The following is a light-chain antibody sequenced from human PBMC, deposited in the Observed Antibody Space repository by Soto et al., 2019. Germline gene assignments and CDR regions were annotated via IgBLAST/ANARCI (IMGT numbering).Light chain of an antibody. CDR2: DAS. V-gene: IGKV1-13*02. Sequence: AIQLTQSPSSLSASVGDRVTITCRASQGISSALAWYQQKPGKAPKLLIYDASSLESGVPARFSGSGSGTDFTLTISSLQPEDFATYYCQQFNSYPITFGQGTRLEIK. J-gene: IGKJ5*01. CDR1: QGISSA. CDR3: QQFNSYPIT.